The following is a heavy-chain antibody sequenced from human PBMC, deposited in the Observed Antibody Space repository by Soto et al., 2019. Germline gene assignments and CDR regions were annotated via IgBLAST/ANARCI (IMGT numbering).Heavy chain of an antibody. CDR3: ASWNRKGSSSWYDYYYYGMDV. J-gene: IGHJ6*02. D-gene: IGHD6-13*01. V-gene: IGHV1-69*13. CDR2: IIPIFGTA. CDR1: GGTFSSYA. Sequence: PVASVKVSCKASGGTFSSYAISWVRQAPGQGLEWMGGIIPIFGTANYAQKFQGRVTITADESTSTAYMELSSLRSEDTAMYYCASWNRKGSSSWYDYYYYGMDVWGQGTTVTVSS.